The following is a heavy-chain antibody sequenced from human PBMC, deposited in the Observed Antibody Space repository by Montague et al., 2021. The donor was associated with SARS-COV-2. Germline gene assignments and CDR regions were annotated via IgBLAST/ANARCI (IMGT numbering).Heavy chain of an antibody. Sequence: SDSLSLTRTVSGGSIRSSSHFWGWFRQPPGQRLEWIGTISYSGSTYYSPSLKSRVIISADTSKNQFSLNLRSVTAADTAVYFCGLGRGFAVGNHYYYSYGLDVWGQGTTVTVSS. CDR1: GGSIRSSSHF. CDR2: ISYSGST. D-gene: IGHD3-10*01. CDR3: GLGRGFAVGNHYYYSYGLDV. V-gene: IGHV4-39*07. J-gene: IGHJ6*02.